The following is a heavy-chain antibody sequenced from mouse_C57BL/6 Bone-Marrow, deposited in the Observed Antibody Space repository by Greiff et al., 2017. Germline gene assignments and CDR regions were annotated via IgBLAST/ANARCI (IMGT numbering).Heavy chain of an antibody. D-gene: IGHD3-2*02. V-gene: IGHV1-69*01. CDR1: GYTFTSYW. Sequence: QVHVKQPGAELVMPGASVKLSCKASGYTFTSYWMHWVKQRPGQGLEWIGEIDPSDSYTNYNQKFKGKSTLTVDKSSSTAYMQLSSLTSEDSAVYYCARQLRLLDYWGQGTTLTVSS. J-gene: IGHJ2*01. CDR3: ARQLRLLDY. CDR2: IDPSDSYT.